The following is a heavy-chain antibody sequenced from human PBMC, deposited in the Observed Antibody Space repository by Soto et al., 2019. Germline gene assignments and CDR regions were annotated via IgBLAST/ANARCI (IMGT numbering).Heavy chain of an antibody. Sequence: KASETLSLTCTVSGGSISSSSYYWGWIRQPPGKGLEWIGSIYYSGSTYYNPSLKSRVTISVDTSKNQFSLKLSSVTAADTAVYYCARDTSGWNYYFDYWGQGSLVTVSS. V-gene: IGHV4-39*01. CDR2: IYYSGST. CDR3: ARDTSGWNYYFDY. J-gene: IGHJ4*02. D-gene: IGHD6-19*01. CDR1: GGSISSSSYY.